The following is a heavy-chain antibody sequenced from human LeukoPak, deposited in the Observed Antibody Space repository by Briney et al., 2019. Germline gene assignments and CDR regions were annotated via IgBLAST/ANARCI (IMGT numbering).Heavy chain of an antibody. D-gene: IGHD2-2*01. CDR2: ISTAGDP. J-gene: IGHJ3*02. CDR3: AGQARPGSAEGAFDI. Sequence: RTGGSLRLSCTASGFTFSSYDMHWVRQDKGKGLEWVSAISTAGDPYYLGSVKGRCTISRENAKNSFYLQMNSLRAGDTAVYYCAGQARPGSAEGAFDIWGQGTMVTVSS. CDR1: GFTFSSYD. V-gene: IGHV3-13*05.